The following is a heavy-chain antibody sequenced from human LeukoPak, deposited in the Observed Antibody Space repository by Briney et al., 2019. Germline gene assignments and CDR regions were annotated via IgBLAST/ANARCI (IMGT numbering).Heavy chain of an antibody. CDR2: IIPIFGTA. V-gene: IGHV1-69*05. CDR1: GGTFSSYA. Sequence: ASVKVFCKASGGTFSSYAISWVRQAPGQGLEWRGGIIPIFGTANYAQKFQGRVTITTDGSTSTAYMELGSLRSEDTAVYYCASSGDSGYDYVFSWGQGTLVTVSS. CDR3: ASSGDSGYDYVFS. J-gene: IGHJ4*02. D-gene: IGHD5-12*01.